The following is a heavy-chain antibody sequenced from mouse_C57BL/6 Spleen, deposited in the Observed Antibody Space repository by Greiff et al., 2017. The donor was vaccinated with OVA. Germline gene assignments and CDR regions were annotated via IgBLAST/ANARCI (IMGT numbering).Heavy chain of an antibody. CDR3: ARWILRSTKGSYWYFDV. J-gene: IGHJ1*03. CDR2: IDPNSGGT. CDR1: GYTFTSYW. V-gene: IGHV1-72*01. D-gene: IGHD1-1*01. Sequence: QVQLQQPGAELVKPGASVKLSCKASGYTFTSYWMHWVKQRPGRGLEWIGRIDPNSGGTKYNEKFKSKATLTVDKPSSTAYMQLSSLTSEDSAVYDCARWILRSTKGSYWYFDVWGTGTTVTVSS.